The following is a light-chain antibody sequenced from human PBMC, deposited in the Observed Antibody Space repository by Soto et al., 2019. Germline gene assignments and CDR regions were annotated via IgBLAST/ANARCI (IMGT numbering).Light chain of an antibody. V-gene: IGKV1-39*01. CDR1: QSISSY. Sequence: DIQMTQSPSSLSASVGDRVTITSRASQSISSYLTWYQHKPGKAPKLLIYAASSLQSGFKSKFGGSGSGIDFTVTISSLRAEDLATYYCEQCYSTPVFGQGTKLVI. CDR3: EQCYSTPV. J-gene: IGKJ2*01. CDR2: AAS.